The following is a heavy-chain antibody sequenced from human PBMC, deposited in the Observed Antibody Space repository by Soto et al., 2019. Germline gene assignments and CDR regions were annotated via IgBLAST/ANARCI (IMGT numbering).Heavy chain of an antibody. V-gene: IGHV3-30-3*01. D-gene: IGHD3-3*01. CDR1: GFTFSSYA. J-gene: IGHJ6*02. Sequence: QVQLVESGGGVVQPGRSLRLSCAASGFTFSSYAMHWVRQAPGKGLEWVAVISYDGSNKYYADSVKGRFTISRDNSKDTLYLQMSSLRAEDTAVYYCARDRVLRFLEWLFPSSGVDYYGMDVWGQGTTVTVSS. CDR2: ISYDGSNK. CDR3: ARDRVLRFLEWLFPSSGVDYYGMDV.